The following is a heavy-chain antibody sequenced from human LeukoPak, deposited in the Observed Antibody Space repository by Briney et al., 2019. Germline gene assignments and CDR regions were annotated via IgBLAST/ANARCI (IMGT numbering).Heavy chain of an antibody. CDR2: ISGSGDTV. Sequence: GGSLRLSCAASGFTFSSRSLNWVRHAPGKGLEWVGHISGSGDTVYYADSVKGRFTISRDNARDSLYLQVNGLRDEDMAVYYCTTGTPPDCWGQGTLVTVSS. CDR3: TTGTPPDC. V-gene: IGHV3-48*02. D-gene: IGHD3/OR15-3a*01. CDR1: GFTFSSRS. J-gene: IGHJ4*02.